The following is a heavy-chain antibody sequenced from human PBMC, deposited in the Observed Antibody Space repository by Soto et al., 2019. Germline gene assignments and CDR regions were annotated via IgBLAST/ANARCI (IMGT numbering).Heavy chain of an antibody. CDR3: AKDDYGGDDAFDI. CDR2: ISYDGSNK. Sequence: QVQLVESGGGVVQPGRSLRLSCAASGFTFSSYGMHWVRQAPGKGLEWVAVISYDGSNKYYADSVKGRFTISRDNSKNTLYLQMNSLRAEDTAGYYCAKDDYGGDDAFDIWGQGTMVTVSS. V-gene: IGHV3-30*18. D-gene: IGHD4-17*01. J-gene: IGHJ3*02. CDR1: GFTFSSYG.